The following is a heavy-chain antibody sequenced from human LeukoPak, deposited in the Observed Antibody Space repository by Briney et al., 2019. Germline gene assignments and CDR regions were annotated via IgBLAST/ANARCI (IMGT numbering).Heavy chain of an antibody. V-gene: IGHV1-69*05. CDR1: GGTFSSYA. J-gene: IGHJ4*02. CDR2: ITPIFGTA. D-gene: IGHD3-16*01. Sequence: ASVKVSCKASGGTFSSYAISWVRQAPGQGLEWMGGITPIFGTANYAQKFQGRVTMTRDTSISTAYMELSRLRSDYTAVYYCARDWVFDYWGQGTLVTVSS. CDR3: ARDWVFDY.